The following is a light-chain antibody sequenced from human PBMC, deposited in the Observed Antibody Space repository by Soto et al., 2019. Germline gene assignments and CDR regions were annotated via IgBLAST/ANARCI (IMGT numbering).Light chain of an antibody. J-gene: IGKJ2*01. Sequence: EIVLTQFPATLSLSPGDRATLSCRASQSVPSYLAWYQQTPGQAPRLLVYDISNRATGIPARFTGSGSGTDFTLTISSLEPEDSAVYYCQQRNAWPRNTFGQGTKLQI. CDR1: QSVPSY. CDR3: QQRNAWPRNT. V-gene: IGKV3-11*01. CDR2: DIS.